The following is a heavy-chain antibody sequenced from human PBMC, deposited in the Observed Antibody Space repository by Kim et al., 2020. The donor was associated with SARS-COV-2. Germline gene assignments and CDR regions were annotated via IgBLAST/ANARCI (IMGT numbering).Heavy chain of an antibody. Sequence: SVQGRFTISRDNSKNTLYLQMNSLGAEDTAVYYCARERYYDSSGYYPFDYWGQGTLVTVSS. V-gene: IGHV3-30*01. D-gene: IGHD3-22*01. CDR3: ARERYYDSSGYYPFDY. J-gene: IGHJ4*02.